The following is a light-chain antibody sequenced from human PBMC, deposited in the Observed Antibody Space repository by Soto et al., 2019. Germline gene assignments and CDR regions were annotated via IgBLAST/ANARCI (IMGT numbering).Light chain of an antibody. CDR3: QQYGSSGT. J-gene: IGKJ1*01. CDR1: QSVSNNY. V-gene: IGKV3-20*01. Sequence: EIVLTQSPGTLSSSPGERATLSCRASQSVSNNYLAWYQQKPGQAPRLLIYGASSRATGIPDRFSGSGSGTDFTLTISRLEPEDFAVYYCQQYGSSGTFGQGTKVDIK. CDR2: GAS.